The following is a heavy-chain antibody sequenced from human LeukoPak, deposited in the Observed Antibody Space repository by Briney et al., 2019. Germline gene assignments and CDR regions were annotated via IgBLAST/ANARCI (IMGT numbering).Heavy chain of an antibody. CDR1: EFTLSSYW. V-gene: IGHV3-7*01. J-gene: IGHJ3*02. CDR3: ARQPRGSSTTFDI. D-gene: IGHD2/OR15-2a*01. CDR2: IKSDGSVK. Sequence: PGGSLRLPCVASEFTLSSYWMSWVRQAPGKGLEWVANIKSDGSVKYYVDSVRGRFTISRDNALNSLYLQMNSLRAEDTAVYYCARQPRGSSTTFDIWGQGTMVTVSS.